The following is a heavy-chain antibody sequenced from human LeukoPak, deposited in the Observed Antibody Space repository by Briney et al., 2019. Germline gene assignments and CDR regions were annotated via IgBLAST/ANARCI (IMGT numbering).Heavy chain of an antibody. D-gene: IGHD6-13*01. CDR2: ISSSSSTI. V-gene: IGHV3-48*01. J-gene: IGHJ4*02. CDR1: GFTFSSYS. Sequence: PGGSLRLSCAASGFTFSSYSMNWVRQAPGKGLEWVSYISSSSSTIYYADSVKGRFTISRDNAKNSLYLQMNSLRGEDTAVYYCARDAPGYSSSWSPDYWGQGTLVTVSS. CDR3: ARDAPGYSSSWSPDY.